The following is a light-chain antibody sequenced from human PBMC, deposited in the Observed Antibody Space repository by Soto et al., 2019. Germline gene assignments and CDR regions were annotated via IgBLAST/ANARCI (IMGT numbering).Light chain of an antibody. CDR1: QSVSNN. Sequence: EIVMTQSPGTLSVSPGERATLSCRASQSVSNNLAWYQQKPGQAPRLLIYGATTRATGIPARFSGSGSGTEFTLTISSLQSEDFAVYYCQQYGRSPGLFTFGPGTRVDIK. V-gene: IGKV3-15*01. CDR2: GAT. J-gene: IGKJ3*01. CDR3: QQYGRSPGLFT.